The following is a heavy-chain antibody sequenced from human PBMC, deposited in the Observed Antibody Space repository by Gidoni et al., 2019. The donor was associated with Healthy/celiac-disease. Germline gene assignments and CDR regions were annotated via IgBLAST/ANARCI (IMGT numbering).Heavy chain of an antibody. CDR1: GGSISSYY. J-gene: IGHJ4*02. Sequence: QVQLQESGPGLVKPSETLSLTCTVSGGSISSYYWSWIRQPPGKGLEWIGYIYYSGSTNYNPSLKSRVTISVDTSKNQFSLKLSSVTAADTAVYYCARLLTGGDGAVAGTFDYWGQGTLVTVSS. CDR2: IYYSGST. V-gene: IGHV4-59*08. CDR3: ARLLTGGDGAVAGTFDY. D-gene: IGHD6-19*01.